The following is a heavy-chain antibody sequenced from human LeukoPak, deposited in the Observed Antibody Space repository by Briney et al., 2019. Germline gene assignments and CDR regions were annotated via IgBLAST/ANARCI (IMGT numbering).Heavy chain of an antibody. J-gene: IGHJ4*02. D-gene: IGHD2/OR15-2a*01. V-gene: IGHV3-7*04. Sequence: PGGSLRLSCAASGFTFSTYWMTWVRQAPGKGLEWVANINQDATEKNYVDSVKGRFTISRDNAKNSLYLQMNSLRAEDTAVYYCARNMGDYWGQGTLVTVSS. CDR2: INQDATEK. CDR3: ARNMGDY. CDR1: GFTFSTYW.